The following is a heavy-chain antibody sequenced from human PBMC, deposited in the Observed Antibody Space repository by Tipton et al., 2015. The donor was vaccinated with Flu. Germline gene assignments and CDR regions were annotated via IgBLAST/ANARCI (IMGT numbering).Heavy chain of an antibody. CDR1: GFTFSSYS. D-gene: IGHD6-13*01. V-gene: IGHV3-21*01. CDR3: ARFEKIIAAAGPTAY. Sequence: SLRLSCAASGFTFSSYSMNWVRQAPGKGLEWVSSISSSSSYIYYADSVKGRFTISRDNAKNSLYLQMNSLRAEDTAVYYCARFEKIIAAAGPTAYWGQGTLVTVSS. J-gene: IGHJ4*02. CDR2: ISSSSSYI.